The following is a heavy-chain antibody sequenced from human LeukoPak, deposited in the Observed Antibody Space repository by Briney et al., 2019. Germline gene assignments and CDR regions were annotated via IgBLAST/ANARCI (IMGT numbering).Heavy chain of an antibody. CDR1: GFTFSSYW. CDR3: ARDLTAMGFFDY. Sequence: GGSLRLSCAASGFTFSSYWMTWVRQAPGKGLEWVSSISSSSSYIYYADSVKGRFTISRDNAKNSLYLQMNSLRAEDTAVYYCARDLTAMGFFDYWGQGTLVTVSS. V-gene: IGHV3-21*04. J-gene: IGHJ4*02. D-gene: IGHD5-18*01. CDR2: ISSSSSYI.